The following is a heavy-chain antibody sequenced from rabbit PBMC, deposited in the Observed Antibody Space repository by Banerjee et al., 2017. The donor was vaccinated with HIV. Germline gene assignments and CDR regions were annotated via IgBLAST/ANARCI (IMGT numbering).Heavy chain of an antibody. D-gene: IGHD4-2*01. CDR1: GFTISGSQY. V-gene: IGHV1S40*01. CDR2: INTGSGST. J-gene: IGHJ6*01. Sequence: QSLEESGGDLVKPGASLTLTCTASGFTISGSQYMWWVRQAPGKGLEWIGCINTGSGSTYYASWAKGRFTISKTSSTTVTLQMTSLTAADTATYFCATEINGGGYGASDLWGPGTLVTVS. CDR3: ATEINGGGYGASDL.